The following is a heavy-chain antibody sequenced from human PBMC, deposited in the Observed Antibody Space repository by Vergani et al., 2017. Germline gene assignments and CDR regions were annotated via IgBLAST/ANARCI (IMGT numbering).Heavy chain of an antibody. Sequence: QVQLQESGPGLVKPSETLSLTCTVSGGSIISYYWSWIRQPPGKGLEWIGYIYYSGSTNYNPSLKSRVTISVDTSKNQFSLKLSSVTAADTAVYYCARAAGQLVRTFDYWGQGTLVTVSS. D-gene: IGHD6-13*01. V-gene: IGHV4-59*01. CDR3: ARAAGQLVRTFDY. CDR2: IYYSGST. CDR1: GGSIISYY. J-gene: IGHJ4*02.